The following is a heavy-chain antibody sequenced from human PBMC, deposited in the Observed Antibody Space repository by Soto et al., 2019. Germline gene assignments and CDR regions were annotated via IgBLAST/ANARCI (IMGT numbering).Heavy chain of an antibody. D-gene: IGHD3-10*01. V-gene: IGHV1-46*01. CDR2: INPSGGST. Sequence: TSVKVTCEDSGYSFTCNYMHWVRQAPGQGLEWMGIINPSGGSTSYAQKFQGRVTMTRDTSTSTVYMELSSLRSEDTAVYYCARDRNTHYYGSGSYPMDVWGQGTTVTVSS. J-gene: IGHJ6*02. CDR3: ARDRNTHYYGSGSYPMDV. CDR1: GYSFTCNY.